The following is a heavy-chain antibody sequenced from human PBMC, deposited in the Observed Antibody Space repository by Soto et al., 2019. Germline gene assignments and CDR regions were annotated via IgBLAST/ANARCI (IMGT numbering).Heavy chain of an antibody. J-gene: IGHJ4*02. CDR2: INAGNGNT. V-gene: IGHV1-3*01. Sequence: EASVKVSCTASGYTFTSYAMHWVRQAPGQRLEWMGWINAGNGNTKYSQKFQGRVTMTEDTSTDTAYMELSSLRSEDTAVYYCATVQTSSGWYDIFDYWGQGTLVTVSS. D-gene: IGHD6-19*01. CDR3: ATVQTSSGWYDIFDY. CDR1: GYTFTSYA.